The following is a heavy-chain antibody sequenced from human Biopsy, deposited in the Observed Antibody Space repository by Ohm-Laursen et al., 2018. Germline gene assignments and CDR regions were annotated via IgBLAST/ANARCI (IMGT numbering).Heavy chain of an antibody. J-gene: IGHJ6*02. CDR1: GFTLSSYR. CDR2: ISSSSDNI. V-gene: IGHV3-21*01. D-gene: IGHD3-16*01. Sequence: SLRLSCAASGFTLSSYRMNWVRQTPGKGLEWVSTISSSSDNIYYVDSVKGRFTISRDNTKNSLYLQMNSLRAEDTAVYYCARTRGSWGIATIYDCGMDVWGQGTPVTVSS. CDR3: ARTRGSWGIATIYDCGMDV.